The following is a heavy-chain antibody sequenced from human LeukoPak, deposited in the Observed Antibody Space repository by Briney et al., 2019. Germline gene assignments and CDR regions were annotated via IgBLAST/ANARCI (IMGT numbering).Heavy chain of an antibody. V-gene: IGHV3-74*01. CDR1: GFTFSNYW. Sequence: GGSLMLSCAASGFTFSNYWMDWGRQAPGKGLVWVSRINSDGINTSYADSVKGRFTISRDNAKNTLNLQMNSLRAEDTAVYYCARDLGQYYDTSDNWFDPWGQGTLVTVSS. D-gene: IGHD3-22*01. CDR2: INSDGINT. J-gene: IGHJ5*02. CDR3: ARDLGQYYDTSDNWFDP.